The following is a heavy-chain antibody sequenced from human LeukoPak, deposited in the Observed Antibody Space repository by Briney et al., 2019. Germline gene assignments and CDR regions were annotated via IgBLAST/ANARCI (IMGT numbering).Heavy chain of an antibody. V-gene: IGHV3-30*04. CDR1: GFTFSSYA. CDR2: ISYDGSNK. Sequence: GGSLRLSCAASGFTFSSYAMHWVRQAPGKGLEWVAVISYDGSNKYYADSVKGRFTISRDNSKNTLYLQMNSLRAEDTVVYYCARGDSSSWYSPFDYWGQGTLVTVSS. CDR3: ARGDSSSWYSPFDY. D-gene: IGHD6-13*01. J-gene: IGHJ4*02.